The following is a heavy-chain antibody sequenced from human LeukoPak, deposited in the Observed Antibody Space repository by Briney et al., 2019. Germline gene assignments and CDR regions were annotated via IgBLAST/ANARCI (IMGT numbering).Heavy chain of an antibody. CDR2: INHSGST. D-gene: IGHD4-17*01. CDR1: GGSFSGYY. J-gene: IGHJ4*02. Sequence: SETLSLTCAVYGGSFSGYYWSWIRQPPGKGLEWIGEINHSGSTNYNPSLKSRVTISVDRSKNQFSLKLSSVTAADTAVYYCARNDYGDYAPDYWGQGTLVTVSS. V-gene: IGHV4-34*01. CDR3: ARNDYGDYAPDY.